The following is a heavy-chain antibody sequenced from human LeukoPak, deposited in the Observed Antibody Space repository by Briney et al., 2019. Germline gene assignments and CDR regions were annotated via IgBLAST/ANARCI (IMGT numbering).Heavy chain of an antibody. V-gene: IGHV4-39*01. D-gene: IGHD2-2*01. Sequence: PSETLSLTCTVSGGSISSSSYYWGWIRQPPGKGLEWIGSTYYSGSTYYNPSLKSRVTISVDTSKNQFSLKLSSVTAADTAVYYCASISPVVVPAAAYYYYGMDVWGQGTTVTVSS. CDR1: GGSISSSSYY. J-gene: IGHJ6*02. CDR2: TYYSGST. CDR3: ASISPVVVPAAAYYYYGMDV.